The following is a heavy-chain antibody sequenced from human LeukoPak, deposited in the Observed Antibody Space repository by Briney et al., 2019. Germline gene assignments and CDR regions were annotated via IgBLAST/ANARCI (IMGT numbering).Heavy chain of an antibody. D-gene: IGHD6-19*01. CDR1: GITFSNAW. V-gene: IGHV3-15*01. CDR3: TTCGSGSCPV. Sequence: PGGSLRLSCAASGITFSNAWMTWVRQAPGKGLEWVGRIYRGTNGETTDYGAPVKGRFTMSRDYSTNTLYLQMNSLKTEDTAVYYCTTCGSGSCPVWGQGTLVAVSS. CDR2: IYRGTNGETT. J-gene: IGHJ4*02.